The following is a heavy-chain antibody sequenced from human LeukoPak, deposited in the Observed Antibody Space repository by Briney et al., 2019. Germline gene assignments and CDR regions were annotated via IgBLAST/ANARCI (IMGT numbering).Heavy chain of an antibody. CDR2: IYYTGTT. V-gene: IGHV4-59*01. CDR3: XRXSSLXPAVLVY. CDR1: GGSTSSYY. J-gene: IGHJ4*02. Sequence: PSETLSLTCTDSGGSTSSYYWTWIRQPPGKGLEWIGHIYYTGTTTYNPSLNSRVTISRDTSKNHFSLKLTSVTPADTAVYYCXRXSSLXPAVLVYWGQGTLVIVSS. D-gene: IGHD3-3*01.